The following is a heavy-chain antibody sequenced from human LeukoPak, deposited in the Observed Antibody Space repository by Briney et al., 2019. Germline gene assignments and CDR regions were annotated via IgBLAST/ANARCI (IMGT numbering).Heavy chain of an antibody. CDR1: GFTFSSYW. J-gene: IGHJ4*02. D-gene: IGHD6-6*01. V-gene: IGHV3-74*01. Sequence: PGGSLRLSCAASGFTFSSYWMHWVRQAPGKGLVWVSRINTDGSSTSYADSVKGRFTISRDDAKNTLYLQMNSLRAEDTAVYYCARDHSAPEYSSPSMAIDYWSQGTLVTVSS. CDR2: INTDGSST. CDR3: ARDHSAPEYSSPSMAIDY.